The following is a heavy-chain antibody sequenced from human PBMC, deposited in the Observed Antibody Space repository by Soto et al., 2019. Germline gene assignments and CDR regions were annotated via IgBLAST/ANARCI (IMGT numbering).Heavy chain of an antibody. D-gene: IGHD1-1*01. J-gene: IGHJ5*02. CDR1: GFTFSSYA. CDR3: ARGIGAQLESHWFDP. CDR2: ISYDGSNK. V-gene: IGHV3-30-3*01. Sequence: QVQLVESGGGVVQPGRSLRLSCAASGFTFSSYAMHWVLQAPGKGLEWVAVISYDGSNKYYADSVKGRFTISRDNSKNTLYLQMNSRRAEDTAVYYCARGIGAQLESHWFDPWGQGTLVTVSS.